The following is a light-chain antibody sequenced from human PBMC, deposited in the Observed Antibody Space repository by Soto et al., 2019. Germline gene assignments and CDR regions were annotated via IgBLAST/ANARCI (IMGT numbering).Light chain of an antibody. CDR1: QGVSSY. CDR3: QQRSNWIT. CDR2: DAS. V-gene: IGKV3-11*01. J-gene: IGKJ5*01. Sequence: EIVFTQSPATLSLSPGERATLSCRASQGVSSYLAWYQQKPGQAPRLLIYDASNRATGIPARFSGSGSGTDFTLTISSLEPEDFAVYFCQQRSNWITFGQGTRLEIK.